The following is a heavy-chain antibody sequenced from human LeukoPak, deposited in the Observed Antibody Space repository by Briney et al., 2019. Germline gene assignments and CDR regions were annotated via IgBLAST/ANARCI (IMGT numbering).Heavy chain of an antibody. J-gene: IGHJ5*02. D-gene: IGHD3-22*01. V-gene: IGHV4-34*01. CDR1: GGSFSGYY. CDR3: ARGYSPKRYYYDSSGYYYLT. Sequence: SETLSLTCAVYGGSFSGYYWSWIRQPPGKGLEWIGGINHSGSTNYNPSLKSRVTISVDTSKKQFSLKLSSVTAADTAVYYCARGYSPKRYYYDSSGYYYLTWGQGTLVTVSS. CDR2: INHSGST.